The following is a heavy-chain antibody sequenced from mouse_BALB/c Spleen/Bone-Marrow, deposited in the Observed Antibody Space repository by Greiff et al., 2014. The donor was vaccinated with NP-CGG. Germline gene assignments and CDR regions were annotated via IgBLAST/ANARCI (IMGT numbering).Heavy chain of an antibody. CDR1: GFTFTDYY. V-gene: IGHV7-3*02. CDR2: IRNKANGYTT. CDR3: AEIIRGRGWYFDV. D-gene: IGHD1-3*01. Sequence: EVQLVESGGGLVQPGGSLRLSCAASGFTFTDYYMTWVRQPPGRALEWLGFIRNKANGYTTEYNASVKGRFTISRDNSQSILYLQMNTLRAEDSATYYCAEIIRGRGWYFDVWGAGTTVTVSS. J-gene: IGHJ1*01.